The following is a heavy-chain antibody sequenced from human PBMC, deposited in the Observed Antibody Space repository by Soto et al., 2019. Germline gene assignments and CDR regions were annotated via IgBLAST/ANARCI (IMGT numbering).Heavy chain of an antibody. Sequence: QVQLVESGGGVVQPGRSLRLSCAASGFTFSSYGMHWVRQAPGKGLEWVAVIWYDGSNKYYADSVKGRFTISRDNSKNTVYVQMNGLRGEDTAVYYCARVGHGEYAESGFDPWGEGTLVTVSS. CDR3: ARVGHGEYAESGFDP. V-gene: IGHV3-33*01. J-gene: IGHJ5*02. CDR1: GFTFSSYG. D-gene: IGHD4-17*01. CDR2: IWYDGSNK.